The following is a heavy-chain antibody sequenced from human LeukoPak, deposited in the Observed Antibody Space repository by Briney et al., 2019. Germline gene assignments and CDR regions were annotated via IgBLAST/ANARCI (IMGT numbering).Heavy chain of an antibody. V-gene: IGHV1-18*01. Sequence: ASVKVSCKASGYTFTSYGISWVRQAPGQGLEWMGWISANNGNTHSAQKLQGRVTMTTDTSTSTGYMELRSLRSDDTAVYYCARPYYGGDAFDIWGQGTMVTVSS. D-gene: IGHD4-23*01. CDR3: ARPYYGGDAFDI. CDR2: ISANNGNT. J-gene: IGHJ3*02. CDR1: GYTFTSYG.